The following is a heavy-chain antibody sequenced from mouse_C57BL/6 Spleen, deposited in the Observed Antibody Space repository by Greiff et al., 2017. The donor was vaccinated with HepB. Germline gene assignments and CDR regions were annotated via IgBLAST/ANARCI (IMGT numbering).Heavy chain of an antibody. CDR3: ARGDYRAMDY. CDR1: GFTFSSYG. V-gene: IGHV5-6*01. J-gene: IGHJ4*01. D-gene: IGHD2-4*01. CDR2: ISSGGSYT. Sequence: EVKVVESGGDLVKPGGSLKLSCAASGFTFSSYGMSWVRQTPDKRLEWVATISSGGSYTYYPDSVKGRFTISRDNAKNTLYLQMSSLKSEDTAMYYCARGDYRAMDYWGQGTSVTVSS.